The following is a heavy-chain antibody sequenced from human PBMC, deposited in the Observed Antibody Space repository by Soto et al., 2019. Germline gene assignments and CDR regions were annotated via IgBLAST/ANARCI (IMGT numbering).Heavy chain of an antibody. CDR1: GGSFSGYY. CDR2: INYSGST. Sequence: TLSLTCAVYGGSFSGYYWSWIRQPPGKGLEWIGEINYSGSTNYNPSLKSRVTISVDTSKNQFSLKLSSVTAADTAVYYCAGRTSLTSVEIFSGGLSGYNWVDPWGRGTLVTVSS. J-gene: IGHJ5*01. CDR3: AGRTSLTSVEIFSGGLSGYNWVDP. D-gene: IGHD3-3*01. V-gene: IGHV4-34*01.